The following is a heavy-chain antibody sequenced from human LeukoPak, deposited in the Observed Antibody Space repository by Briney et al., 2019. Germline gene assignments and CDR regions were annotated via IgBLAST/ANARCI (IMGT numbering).Heavy chain of an antibody. Sequence: ASVKVSCKASGYTFTSYDINWSRQATGQGLEWMGWMNPNSGNTGYAQKFQGRVTMTRNTSMSTAYMELSSLRSEDTAVYYCAIRTPVDIVATLGERVKKGLDYWGQGTLVTVSS. D-gene: IGHD5-12*01. V-gene: IGHV1-8*01. CDR2: MNPNSGNT. J-gene: IGHJ4*02. CDR1: GYTFTSYD. CDR3: AIRTPVDIVATLGERVKKGLDY.